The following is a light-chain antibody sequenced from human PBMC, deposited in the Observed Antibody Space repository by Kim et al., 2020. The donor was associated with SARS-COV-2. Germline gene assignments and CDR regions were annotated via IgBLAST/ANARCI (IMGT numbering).Light chain of an antibody. J-gene: IGLJ3*02. CDR2: EVS. Sequence: QSALTQPPSASVSPGQSVTLACTGTSSDVGAYNYVSWYQQHPGKAPKLIIYEVSKRPSGVPDRFSGSKSGNTASLTVSGHQTEDEADYYCSSFGGSNIVLFGGGTQLTVL. V-gene: IGLV2-8*01. CDR3: SSFGGSNIVL. CDR1: SSDVGAYNY.